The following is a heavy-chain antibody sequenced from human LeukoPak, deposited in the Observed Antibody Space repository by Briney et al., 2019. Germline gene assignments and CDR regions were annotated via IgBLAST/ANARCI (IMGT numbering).Heavy chain of an antibody. J-gene: IGHJ6*02. Sequence: GGSLRLSCAASGFTYSSYAMTWVRQAPGKGLEWVSAISGSGGNTYYADSVKGRFTISRDNSKSTLYLQMNSLRAEDTAVYYCAKGAVAGEEPYYYYGMDVWGQGTTVTVSS. CDR1: GFTYSSYA. CDR2: ISGSGGNT. V-gene: IGHV3-23*01. CDR3: AKGAVAGEEPYYYYGMDV. D-gene: IGHD6-19*01.